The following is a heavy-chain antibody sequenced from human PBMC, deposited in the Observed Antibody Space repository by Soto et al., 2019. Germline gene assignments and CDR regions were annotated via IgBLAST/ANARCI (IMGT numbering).Heavy chain of an antibody. D-gene: IGHD5-12*01. J-gene: IGHJ6*02. V-gene: IGHV3-30-3*01. CDR2: ISYDGSNK. Sequence: GGSLRLSCAASGFTFSSYAMHWVRQAPGKGLEWVAVISYDGSNKYYADSVKGRFTISRDNSKNTLYLQMNSLRAEDTAVYYCARAPRASGYDYYYYGMDVWGQGTTVTVSS. CDR3: ARAPRASGYDYYYYGMDV. CDR1: GFTFSSYA.